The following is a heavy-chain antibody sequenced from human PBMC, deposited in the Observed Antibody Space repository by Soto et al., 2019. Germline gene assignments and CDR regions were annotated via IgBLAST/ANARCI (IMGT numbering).Heavy chain of an antibody. Sequence: QVQLVESGGGVVQPGRSLRLSCAASGFTFSSYGMHWVRQAPGKGLEWVAVIWYDGSNKYYADSVKGRFTISRDNSKNTRYLQMNRLRAQDTAVYYCARVFYDFWSGYYNSYMDVWGKGTTVTVSS. CDR3: ARVFYDFWSGYYNSYMDV. D-gene: IGHD3-3*01. V-gene: IGHV3-33*01. CDR1: GFTFSSYG. J-gene: IGHJ6*03. CDR2: IWYDGSNK.